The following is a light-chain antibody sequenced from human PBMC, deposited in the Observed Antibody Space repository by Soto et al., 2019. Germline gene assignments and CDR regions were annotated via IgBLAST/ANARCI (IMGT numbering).Light chain of an antibody. Sequence: QSVLTQPPSASGTPGQRVTISCSGSSSNVGSNTVSWYQQLPGTAPKVLIYSDDQRPSGGPDRFSGSRSGSSASLAISGLQSGDEADYYCASWEDSRNDWVIGGGTKLTVL. CDR1: SSNVGSNT. V-gene: IGLV1-44*01. J-gene: IGLJ3*02. CDR3: ASWEDSRNDWV. CDR2: SDD.